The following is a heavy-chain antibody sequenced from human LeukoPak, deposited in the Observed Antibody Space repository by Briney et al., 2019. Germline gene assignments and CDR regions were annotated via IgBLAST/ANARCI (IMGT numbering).Heavy chain of an antibody. J-gene: IGHJ3*02. Sequence: GGTLRLSCAASGFTFSSYGMNWVRQAPGKGLEWVSTISGSGGSTYYADSVKGRSTISRDNSKNTLYLQMNSLRAEDTAVYYCARARSSYGYGDAFDIWGQGTMVTVSS. CDR1: GFTFSSYG. CDR2: ISGSGGST. V-gene: IGHV3-23*01. CDR3: ARARSSYGYGDAFDI. D-gene: IGHD5-18*01.